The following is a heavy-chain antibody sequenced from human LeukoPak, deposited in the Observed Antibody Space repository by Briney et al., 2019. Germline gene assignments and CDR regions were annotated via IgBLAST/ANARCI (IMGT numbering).Heavy chain of an antibody. CDR2: IIPVFDRP. Sequence: SVKVSCKTTGGRFKSYGFSWVRQAPGQGLEWMGGIIPVFDRPTYAQKFEGRVTITADKPTNTTYMKISSLTSDDTAVYYCARDNRGSSSWYDYWGQGTLVTVSS. CDR3: ARDNRGSSSWYDY. CDR1: GGRFKSYG. D-gene: IGHD6-13*01. J-gene: IGHJ4*02. V-gene: IGHV1-69*06.